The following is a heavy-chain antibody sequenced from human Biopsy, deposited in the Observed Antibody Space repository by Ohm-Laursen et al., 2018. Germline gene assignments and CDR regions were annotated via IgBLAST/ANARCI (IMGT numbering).Heavy chain of an antibody. CDR3: TRDTTYYAGTTYYDALDV. V-gene: IGHV3-7*01. D-gene: IGHD2/OR15-2a*01. CDR1: GFTFSTYW. J-gene: IGHJ3*01. CDR2: IKRDGSQS. Sequence: GSLRLSCAAPGFTFSTYWMTWVRQAPGKGLEWVANIKRDGSQSNHADSVKGRFTISRDNAKNSLYLQMNSLRAEDTAVYYCTRDTTYYAGTTYYDALDVWGKGTTVTVSS.